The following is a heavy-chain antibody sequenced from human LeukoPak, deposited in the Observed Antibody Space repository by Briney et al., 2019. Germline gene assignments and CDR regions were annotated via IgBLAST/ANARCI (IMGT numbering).Heavy chain of an antibody. J-gene: IGHJ6*04. Sequence: GGSLRLSCEASGFAFSDYWMHWVRQVPGKGLVWVSRINKDGSITNYADSVRGRFTISRDNAKNTVYLQMSSLRVEGTAVYYCTRDPPVSVTTIRGGYMDVWGRGTTVTTSS. V-gene: IGHV3-74*01. CDR3: TRDPPVSVTTIRGGYMDV. CDR1: GFAFSDYW. D-gene: IGHD3-10*01. CDR2: INKDGSIT.